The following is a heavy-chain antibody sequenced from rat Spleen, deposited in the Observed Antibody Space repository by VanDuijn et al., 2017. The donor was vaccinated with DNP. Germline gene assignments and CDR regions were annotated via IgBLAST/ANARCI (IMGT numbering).Heavy chain of an antibody. CDR1: GFTFSNYY. CDR3: ARRVTTDYWYFDF. D-gene: IGHD1-10*01. Sequence: EVQLVESGGGLVQPGRSLKLSCAASGFTFSNYYMAWVRQAPKKGLEWVATISTSGSRTYYPDSVKGQITISRDNAKSSLYLQMNSLKSEDTATYYCARRVTTDYWYFDFWGPGTMVTVSS. V-gene: IGHV5-25*01. CDR2: ISTSGSRT. J-gene: IGHJ1*01.